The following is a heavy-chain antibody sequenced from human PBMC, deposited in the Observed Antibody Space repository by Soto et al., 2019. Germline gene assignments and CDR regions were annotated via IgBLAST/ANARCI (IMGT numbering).Heavy chain of an antibody. CDR3: AKALGYYDSSGYGDY. CDR2: ISGSGGST. J-gene: IGHJ4*02. V-gene: IGHV3-23*01. D-gene: IGHD3-22*01. Sequence: EVQLLESGGGLVQPGGSLRLSCAASGFTFSSYAMSWVRQAPGKGLEWVSAISGSGGSTYYADSVKGRFTISRDNSKNSLYLQMNSLRAEDTAVYYCAKALGYYDSSGYGDYWGQGTLVTVSS. CDR1: GFTFSSYA.